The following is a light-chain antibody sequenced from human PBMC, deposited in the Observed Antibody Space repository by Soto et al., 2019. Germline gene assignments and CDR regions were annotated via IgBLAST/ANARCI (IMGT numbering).Light chain of an antibody. CDR1: SSNIGNSY. Sequence: QSVLTQPPSVSTAPGQTVTISCSGSSSNIGNSYVSWYQQLPGTAPKLLIYDNNKRPSGIPDRFSGSKSGTSATLGITGLQTGDEADYYCATWDSSLSAGGVFGGGTKLTV. CDR2: DNN. V-gene: IGLV1-51*01. CDR3: ATWDSSLSAGGV. J-gene: IGLJ2*01.